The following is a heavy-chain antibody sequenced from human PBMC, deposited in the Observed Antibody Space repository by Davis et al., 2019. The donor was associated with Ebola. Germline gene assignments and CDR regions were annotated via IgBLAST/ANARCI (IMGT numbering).Heavy chain of an antibody. D-gene: IGHD6-19*01. CDR1: GFTFGIYW. J-gene: IGHJ2*01. CDR3: ARDEAITVAGSINWYFDL. V-gene: IGHV3-7*01. Sequence: PGGSLRLSCAASGFTFGIYWMSWVRQAPGKGLEWVASIKQDGSEKYYVDSVKGRFTISRDNAKSSLYLQMNSLRVEDTAVYYCARDEAITVAGSINWYFDLWGRGTLVPVSS. CDR2: IKQDGSEK.